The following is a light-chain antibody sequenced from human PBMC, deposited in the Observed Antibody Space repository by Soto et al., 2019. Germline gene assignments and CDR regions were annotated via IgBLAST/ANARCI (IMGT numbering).Light chain of an antibody. J-gene: IGLJ3*02. CDR1: SSNIGSNY. CDR3: ATWDASLSAWL. V-gene: IGLV1-47*01. CDR2: RND. Sequence: QSVLTQPPSASGTPGQRVTISCSGSSSNIGSNYVYWYQQLPGTAPKLLIYRNDQRPSGVPDRFSGSKSGTSASLAISGLRSDDEADYYCATWDASLSAWLFGGGTKLTVL.